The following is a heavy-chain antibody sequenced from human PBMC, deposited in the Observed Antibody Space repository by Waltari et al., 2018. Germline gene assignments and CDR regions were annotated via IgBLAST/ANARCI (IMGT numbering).Heavy chain of an antibody. CDR1: GFPFSNYG. D-gene: IGHD3-10*01. CDR2: ISGDGAAS. CDR3: AAYSGISSSFEY. Sequence: VQLLESGGGLVQPGGSLRLSCAASGFPFSNYGMNWVRQAPGKGLEWVSAISGDGAASFYGDSVKGRFTISRDNSESTLRLQMHSLRTEDTAIYFCAAYSGISSSFEYWGQGTLVTVSS. V-gene: IGHV3-23*01. J-gene: IGHJ4*02.